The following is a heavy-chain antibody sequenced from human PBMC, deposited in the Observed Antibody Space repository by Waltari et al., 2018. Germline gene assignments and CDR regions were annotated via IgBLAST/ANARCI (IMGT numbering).Heavy chain of an antibody. CDR1: GFNFSSYS. Sequence: EVQLVESGGGLVKPGGSLRLSCAASGFNFSSYSMNWVPQAPGKGLDWFSSISSTGSYTHYADSVKGRFSISRDNAKNSLYLQMNSLRAEDTAVYYCARGGWGFYLDDWGQGTLVT. CDR3: ARGGWGFYLDD. V-gene: IGHV3-21*01. CDR2: ISSTGSYT. D-gene: IGHD7-27*01. J-gene: IGHJ4*02.